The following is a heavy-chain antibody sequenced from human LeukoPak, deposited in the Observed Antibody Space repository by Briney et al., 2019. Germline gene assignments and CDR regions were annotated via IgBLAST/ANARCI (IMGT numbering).Heavy chain of an antibody. Sequence: SETLSLTCTVSGGSISGYYWSWIRQPPGKGLEWIGYIYYGGGTNYNPSLKSRVTISVDTSKNQFSLKLSSVTAADTAVYYCARAYCGGDCYRGWFDPWGQGTLVTVSS. V-gene: IGHV4-59*01. J-gene: IGHJ5*02. CDR2: IYYGGGT. CDR1: GGSISGYY. D-gene: IGHD2-21*02. CDR3: ARAYCGGDCYRGWFDP.